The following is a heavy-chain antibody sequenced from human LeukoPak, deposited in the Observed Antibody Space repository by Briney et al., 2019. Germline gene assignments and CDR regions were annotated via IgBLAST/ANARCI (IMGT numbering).Heavy chain of an antibody. J-gene: IGHJ6*02. CDR2: INTNTGNP. CDR1: GYTFTSYA. Sequence: ASVKVSCKASGYTFTSYAMNWVRQAPGQGLEWMGWINTNTGNPTYAQGFTGRFVFSLDTSVSTAYLQISSLKAEDTAVYYCARDRSSSNYYYYYGMDVWGQGTTVTVSS. V-gene: IGHV7-4-1*02. D-gene: IGHD6-13*01. CDR3: ARDRSSSNYYYYYGMDV.